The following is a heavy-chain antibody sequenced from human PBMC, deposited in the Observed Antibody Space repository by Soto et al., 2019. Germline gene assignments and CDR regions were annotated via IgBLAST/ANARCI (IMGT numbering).Heavy chain of an antibody. CDR2: IGPSDSYT. CDR3: ARKSLDYYDSSGYPYYYGMDV. Sequence: PGESLKISCKGSGYSFTSYWISWVRQMPGKGLEWMGRIGPSDSYTNYSPSFQGHVTISADKSISTAYLQWSSLKASDTAMYYCARKSLDYYDSSGYPYYYGMDVWGQGTTVTVSS. V-gene: IGHV5-10-1*01. J-gene: IGHJ6*02. CDR1: GYSFTSYW. D-gene: IGHD3-22*01.